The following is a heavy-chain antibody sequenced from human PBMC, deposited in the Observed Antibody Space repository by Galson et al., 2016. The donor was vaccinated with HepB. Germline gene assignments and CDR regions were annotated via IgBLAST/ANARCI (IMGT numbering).Heavy chain of an antibody. V-gene: IGHV3-23*01. J-gene: IGHJ2*01. CDR2: ISGSGDRT. D-gene: IGHD3-16*01. Sequence: SLRLSCAASGFTFSSYAMSWVRQTPGKGLEWVSTISGSGDRTYYADSVKGRFTISRDNSKNTLYVQMRSLRAKDTSLYYFANPMLSNQINYYFVLWSLGTLVTGSS. CDR3: ANPMLSNQINYYFVL. CDR1: GFTFSSYA.